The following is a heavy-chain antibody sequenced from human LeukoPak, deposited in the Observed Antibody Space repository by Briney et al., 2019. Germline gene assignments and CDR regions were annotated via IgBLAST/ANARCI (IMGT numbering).Heavy chain of an antibody. CDR3: ARTSGGSSGWPNFDY. CDR2: ISYDGSNK. D-gene: IGHD6-19*01. V-gene: IGHV3-30*14. Sequence: GRSLRLSCAASGFTFSSYAMHWVRQAPGKGLEWVAVISYDGSNKYYADSVKGRFTISRDNSKNTLYLQMNSLRAEDTAVYYCARTSGGSSGWPNFDYWGQGTLVTVSS. J-gene: IGHJ4*02. CDR1: GFTFSSYA.